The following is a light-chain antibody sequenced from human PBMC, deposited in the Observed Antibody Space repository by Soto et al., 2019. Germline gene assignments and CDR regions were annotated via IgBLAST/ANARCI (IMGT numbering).Light chain of an antibody. CDR3: QNYYSAPTWT. CDR2: AAS. CDR1: QSISNY. V-gene: IGKV1-27*01. J-gene: IGKJ1*01. Sequence: DFQLPESHCILSAPVVDRLTITCLASQSISNYFAGYQQKPAKVPKLLIYAASTLQSGGPSRFSGSGSGTDFTLTISSLQPEDVAAHYCQNYYSAPTWTFGQGTKVDIK.